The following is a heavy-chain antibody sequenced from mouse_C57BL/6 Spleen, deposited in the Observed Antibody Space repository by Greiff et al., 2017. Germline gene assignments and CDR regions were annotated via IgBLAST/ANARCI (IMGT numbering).Heavy chain of an antibody. Sequence: QVQLQQPGAELVKPGASVKLSCKASGYTFTSYWMHWVKQRPGQGLEWIGMIHPNSGSNNYNEKFKSKATLTVDKSSSTAYMQLSSLTSEDSAVYYCARGFWDWYFDYWGQGTTLTVSS. CDR2: IHPNSGSN. CDR3: ARGFWDWYFDY. V-gene: IGHV1-64*01. CDR1: GYTFTSYW. J-gene: IGHJ2*01. D-gene: IGHD4-1*01.